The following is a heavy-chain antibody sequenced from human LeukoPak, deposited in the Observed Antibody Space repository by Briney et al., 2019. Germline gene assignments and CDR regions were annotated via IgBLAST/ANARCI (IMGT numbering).Heavy chain of an antibody. J-gene: IGHJ5*02. V-gene: IGHV1-46*01. CDR3: ARDAYCGGDCYSWFDP. Sequence: ASVKVSCKASGYTFSNYYIQWVRQAPGQGPEWMGIINPIDGGSSSAQKFQGRVTMTRDTSTSTVYMELSSLRSEDTAVYYCARDAYCGGDCYSWFDPWGQGTLVTVSS. CDR1: GYTFSNYY. D-gene: IGHD2-21*02. CDR2: INPIDGGS.